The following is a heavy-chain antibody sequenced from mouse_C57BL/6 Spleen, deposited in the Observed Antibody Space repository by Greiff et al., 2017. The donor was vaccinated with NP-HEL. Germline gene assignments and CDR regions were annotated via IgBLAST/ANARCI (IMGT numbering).Heavy chain of an antibody. J-gene: IGHJ3*01. V-gene: IGHV1-54*01. Sequence: QLQQSGAELVRPGTSVKVSCKASGYAFTNYLIEWVKQRPGQGLEWIGVINPGSGGTNYNEKFKGKATLTADKSSSTAYMQLSSLTSEDSAVYFCARSPLYSPAWFAYWGQGTLVTVSA. CDR2: INPGSGGT. CDR3: ARSPLYSPAWFAY. D-gene: IGHD2-12*01. CDR1: GYAFTNYL.